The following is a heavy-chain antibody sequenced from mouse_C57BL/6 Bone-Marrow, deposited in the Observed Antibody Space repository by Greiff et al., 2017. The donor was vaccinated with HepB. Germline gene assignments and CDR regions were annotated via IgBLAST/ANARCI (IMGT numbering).Heavy chain of an antibody. V-gene: IGHV1-81*01. Sequence: QVQLQQSGAELARPGASVKLSCKASGYTFTSYGISWVKQRTGQGLEWIGEIYPRSGNTYYNEKFKGKATLTADKSSSTAYMELRSLTSEDSAVYFCARPLYYSDYWGQGTTLTVSS. CDR1: GYTFTSYG. CDR2: IYPRSGNT. CDR3: ARPLYYSDY. J-gene: IGHJ2*01. D-gene: IGHD6-1*01.